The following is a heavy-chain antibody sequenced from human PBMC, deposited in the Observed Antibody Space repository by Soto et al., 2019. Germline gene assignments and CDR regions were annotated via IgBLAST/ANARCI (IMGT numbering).Heavy chain of an antibody. CDR2: ISGSDGGT. V-gene: IGHV3-23*01. D-gene: IGHD3-22*01. CDR1: GFTFSRYA. J-gene: IGHJ4*02. CDR3: AKLLHPYDITGGDY. Sequence: EVQLLESGGGLVQPGGSLRLSCAASGFTFSRYAMSWVRLAPGKGLGWVSAISGSDGGTYYADSVKGRFTVSRDSSKNTVYLQMNSLRAEDTAVYYCAKLLHPYDITGGDYWGQGSLVTVSS.